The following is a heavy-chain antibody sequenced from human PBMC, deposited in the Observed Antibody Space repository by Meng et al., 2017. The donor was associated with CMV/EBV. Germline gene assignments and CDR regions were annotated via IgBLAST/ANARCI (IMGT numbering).Heavy chain of an antibody. CDR1: GGYSSGYY. CDR3: ARGQYGGNSRQVYFDY. V-gene: IGHV4-34*01. Sequence: LQVRGDGRFKPPEAPAPPCAVDGGYSSGYYGSRIRPPPGKGLEWIGEINHSGSTNYNPSLKSRVTISVDTSKTQFSLKLSSVTAAATAVYYCARGQYGGNSRQVYFDYWGQGTLVTVSS. CDR2: INHSGST. D-gene: IGHD4-23*01. J-gene: IGHJ4*02.